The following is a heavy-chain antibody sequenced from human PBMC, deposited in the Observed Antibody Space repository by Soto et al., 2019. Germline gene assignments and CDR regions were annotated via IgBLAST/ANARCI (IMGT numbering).Heavy chain of an antibody. CDR1: GFTVSSNY. D-gene: IGHD6-13*01. J-gene: IGHJ4*02. V-gene: IGHV3-66*01. CDR2: IYSGGST. CDR3: ARDGVIAAGGTGY. Sequence: EVQLVESGGGLVQPGGSLRLSCAASGFTVSSNYMRWVRQAPGKGLEWVSVIYSGGSTYYADSVKGRFTISRDNSKNTLYLQMNSLRAEDTAVYYCARDGVIAAGGTGYWGQGTLVTVSS.